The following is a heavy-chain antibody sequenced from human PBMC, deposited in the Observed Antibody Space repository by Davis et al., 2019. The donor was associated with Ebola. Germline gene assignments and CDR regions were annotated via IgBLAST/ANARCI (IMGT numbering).Heavy chain of an antibody. V-gene: IGHV3-7*01. CDR2: INQDASNK. CDR3: ARLPSAVGRALDY. CDR1: GFTFSSYW. J-gene: IGHJ4*01. D-gene: IGHD3/OR15-3a*01. Sequence: GESLKISCAASGFTFSSYWMTWSCQTPGKGLEWVANINQDASNKQYVDSVKGRFTVSRDNAKNSLFLQLNSLRAEDTALYYCARLPSAVGRALDYWGHGTLVTVSS.